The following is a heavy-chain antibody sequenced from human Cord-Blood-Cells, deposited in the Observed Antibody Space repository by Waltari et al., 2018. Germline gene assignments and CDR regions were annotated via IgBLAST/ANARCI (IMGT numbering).Heavy chain of an antibody. J-gene: IGHJ6*02. CDR3: ARAPSIAARRYYYYGMDV. V-gene: IGHV5-51*01. CDR1: GYSFTSYW. D-gene: IGHD6-6*01. CDR2: IYPGDSDT. Sequence: EVQLVQSGAEVKKPGESLKISCKGSGYSFTSYWIGWVRQMPGKGLEWMGIIYPGDSDTRYSPSFQGQVTISADKSISTAYLQWSSLKASDTAMYYCARAPSIAARRYYYYGMDVWGQGTTVTVSS.